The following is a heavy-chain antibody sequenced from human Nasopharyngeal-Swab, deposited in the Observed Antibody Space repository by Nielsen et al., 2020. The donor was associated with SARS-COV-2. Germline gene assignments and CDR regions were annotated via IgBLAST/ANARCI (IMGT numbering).Heavy chain of an antibody. D-gene: IGHD4-17*01. CDR3: ASLPTVTTKGYGMDV. Sequence: VRQAQGKGLEWVAVISYDGSNKYYADSVKGRFTISRDNYKNTLYMQMNSLRAEQTAVYYCASLPTVTTKGYGMDVWGQGTTVTVS. CDR2: ISYDGSNK. J-gene: IGHJ6*02. V-gene: IGHV3-30*04.